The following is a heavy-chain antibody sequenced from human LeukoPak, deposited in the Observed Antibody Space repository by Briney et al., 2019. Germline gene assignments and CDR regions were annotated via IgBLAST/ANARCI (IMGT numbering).Heavy chain of an antibody. Sequence: GGSLRLSCTASGFTFSSYWMSWVRQAPGRGLEWVSSISGSGGSTYYADSVQGRFTISRDNSKNTLYLQMNSLRAEDTAVYYCAKLRGYNWNYEANYWGQGTLVTVSS. J-gene: IGHJ4*02. D-gene: IGHD1-7*01. CDR3: AKLRGYNWNYEANY. CDR1: GFTFSSYW. V-gene: IGHV3-23*01. CDR2: ISGSGGST.